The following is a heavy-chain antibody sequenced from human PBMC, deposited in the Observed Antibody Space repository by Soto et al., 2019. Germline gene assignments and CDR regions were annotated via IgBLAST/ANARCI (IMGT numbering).Heavy chain of an antibody. CDR3: ARGRWLRRGYYYGMDV. J-gene: IGHJ6*02. Sequence: PSETLSLTCAVYGGSFSGYYWSWIRQPPGKGLEWIGEINHSGSTNYNPSLKSRVTMSVDTSKNQFSLKLSSVTAADTAVYYCARGRWLRRGYYYGMDVWGQGTTVTVSS. D-gene: IGHD5-12*01. CDR2: INHSGST. V-gene: IGHV4-34*01. CDR1: GGSFSGYY.